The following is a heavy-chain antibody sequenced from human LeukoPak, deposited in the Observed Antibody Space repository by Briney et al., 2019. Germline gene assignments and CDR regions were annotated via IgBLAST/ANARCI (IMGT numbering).Heavy chain of an antibody. J-gene: IGHJ4*02. D-gene: IGHD6-19*01. CDR1: GYIFSFYS. CDR3: ATYSSGWYLVY. CDR2: ISGDSATT. V-gene: IGHV3-48*02. Sequence: GGSLSLSCAASGYIFSFYSMNWVRQAPGKGLEWVAYISGDSATTYYADSVRGRFTISRDNAENSLYLHMNSLRDEDTAVYYCATYSSGWYLVYWGQGTLVTVSS.